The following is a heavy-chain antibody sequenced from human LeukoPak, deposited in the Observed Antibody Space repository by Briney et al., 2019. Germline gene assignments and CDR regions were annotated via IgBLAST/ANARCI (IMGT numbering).Heavy chain of an antibody. D-gene: IGHD2-2*01. CDR3: ARAGGGYCSSTSCYGIDY. Sequence: ASVKVSCKASGHTFTGYYMHWVRQAPGQGLEWMGWINPNSGGTNYAQKFQGRVTMTRDTSISTAYMELSRLRSDDTAVYYCARAGGGYCSSTSCYGIDYWGQGTLVTVSS. CDR2: INPNSGGT. V-gene: IGHV1-2*02. CDR1: GHTFTGYY. J-gene: IGHJ4*02.